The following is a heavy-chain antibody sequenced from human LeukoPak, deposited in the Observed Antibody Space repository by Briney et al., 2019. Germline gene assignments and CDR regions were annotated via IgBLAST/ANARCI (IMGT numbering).Heavy chain of an antibody. V-gene: IGHV4-4*02. CDR1: GGSISSSNW. D-gene: IGHD4-11*01. CDR2: IYHSGST. J-gene: IGHJ6*02. CDR3: ARVHYSNYVYYGMDV. Sequence: SGTLSLTCAVSGGSISSSNWWSWVRQPPGKGLEWIGEIYHSGSTNYNPSLKSRVTISVGKSKNQFSLKLSSVTAADTAVYYCARVHYSNYVYYGMDVWGQGTTVTVSS.